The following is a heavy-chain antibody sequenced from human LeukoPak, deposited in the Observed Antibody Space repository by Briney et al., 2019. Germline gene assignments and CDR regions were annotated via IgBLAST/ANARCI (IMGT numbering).Heavy chain of an antibody. J-gene: IGHJ4*02. Sequence: GGSLRLSCAASGFTFDDYAMHWVRQAPGKGLEWVSGIRWNSGNIDYADSVKGRFTISRDNAKNTLYLQMNSLRADDTAMYYCTYDHFDSWGQGTLVTVSS. CDR1: GFTFDDYA. CDR3: TYDHFDS. V-gene: IGHV3-9*01. CDR2: IRWNSGNI.